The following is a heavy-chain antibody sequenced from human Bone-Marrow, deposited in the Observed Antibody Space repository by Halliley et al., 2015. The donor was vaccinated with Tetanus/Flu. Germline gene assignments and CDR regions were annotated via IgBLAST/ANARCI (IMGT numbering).Heavy chain of an antibody. J-gene: IGHJ4*02. Sequence: LRLSCAVSGFSISSGYYWGWIRQTPGKGLEWIGSVHHSGSTYYNPSLASRVSISMEASQNQVSLTRTSVTAADTAVYFCAREVGDNSLDYWGQGTQVTVSS. D-gene: IGHD1-20*01. CDR1: GFSISSGYY. V-gene: IGHV4-38-2*01. CDR3: AREVGDNSLDY. CDR2: VHHSGST.